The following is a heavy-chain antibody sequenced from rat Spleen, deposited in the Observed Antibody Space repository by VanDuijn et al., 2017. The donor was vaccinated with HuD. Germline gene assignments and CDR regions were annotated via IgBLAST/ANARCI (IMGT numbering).Heavy chain of an antibody. CDR2: ITYSGTT. J-gene: IGHJ2*01. CDR1: GYSITSNY. CDR3: ARWAARDYFDY. D-gene: IGHD1-2*01. Sequence: EVQLQESGPGLVKPSQSLSLTCSVTGYSITSNYWGWIRNFPGNKMEWIGHITYSGTTSYNPSLKSRISISRDTSKNQFFLQLNSVTTEDTATYYCARWAARDYFDYWGQGVMVTVSS. V-gene: IGHV3-1*01.